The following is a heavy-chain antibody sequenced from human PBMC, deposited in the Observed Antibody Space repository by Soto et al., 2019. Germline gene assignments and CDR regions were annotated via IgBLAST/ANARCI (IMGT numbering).Heavy chain of an antibody. CDR2: MNPNSGNT. Sequence: QVQLVQSGAEVKKPGASVKVSCKASGYTFTSYDINWVRQTTGQGLEWMGWMNPNSGNTGYAQKFQGRVTMTRNTSISTAYMELSSLRSEDTAVYYCARWPDGYYYYGMDFWGHATTVTVSS. V-gene: IGHV1-8*01. J-gene: IGHJ6*02. CDR1: GYTFTSYD. CDR3: ARWPDGYYYYGMDF.